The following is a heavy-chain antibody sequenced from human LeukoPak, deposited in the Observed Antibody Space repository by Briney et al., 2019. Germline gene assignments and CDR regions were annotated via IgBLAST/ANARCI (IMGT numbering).Heavy chain of an antibody. CDR2: ISTYNGNT. V-gene: IGHV1-18*01. CDR1: GYSFSRYG. Sequence: ASVTVSCKASGYSFSRYGISWVRQAPGQGLEWMGWISTYNGNTNYAQKFQGRVTMTTDTSTNTAYMELRSLRSDDTAVYYCARDLDYYDSSGSGWFDPWGQGTLVPVSS. D-gene: IGHD3-22*01. J-gene: IGHJ5*02. CDR3: ARDLDYYDSSGSGWFDP.